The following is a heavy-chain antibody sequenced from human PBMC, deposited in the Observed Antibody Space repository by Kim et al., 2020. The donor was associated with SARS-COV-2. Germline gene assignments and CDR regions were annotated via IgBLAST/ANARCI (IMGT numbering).Heavy chain of an antibody. J-gene: IGHJ5*02. Sequence: AQKFQGRGTMTEDTSTDTAYMELSSLRSEDTAVYYCATTTAYSSSSWFDPWGQGTLVTVSS. D-gene: IGHD6-6*01. V-gene: IGHV1-24*01. CDR3: ATTTAYSSSSWFDP.